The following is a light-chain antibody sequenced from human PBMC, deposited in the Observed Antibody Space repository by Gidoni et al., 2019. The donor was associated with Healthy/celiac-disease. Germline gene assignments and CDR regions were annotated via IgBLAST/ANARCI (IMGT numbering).Light chain of an antibody. CDR2: GSS. CDR1: QSVSSSY. Sequence: ELVLTQSPGTLSLSPGERATLSCRASQSVSSSYLAWYQQKPGQAPRLLIYGSSSRATGMPDRLRGSGSGTDFTLTISRMEPEDFAVYYCQKYGRSPPSFTFGPGTKVDIK. CDR3: QKYGRSPPSFT. V-gene: IGKV3-20*01. J-gene: IGKJ3*01.